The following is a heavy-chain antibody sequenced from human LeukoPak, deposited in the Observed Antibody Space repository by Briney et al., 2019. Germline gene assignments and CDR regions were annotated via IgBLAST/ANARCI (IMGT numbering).Heavy chain of an antibody. CDR3: ARHTTVTNPDAFDI. CDR2: INHSGST. D-gene: IGHD4-17*01. J-gene: IGHJ3*02. Sequence: SETLSLTCAVYGGSFSGYYWSWIRQPPGKGLEWIGEINHSGSTNYNPSLKSRVTISVDTSKNQFSLKLSSVTAADTAVYYCARHTTVTNPDAFDIWGQGTMVTVSS. CDR1: GGSFSGYY. V-gene: IGHV4-34*01.